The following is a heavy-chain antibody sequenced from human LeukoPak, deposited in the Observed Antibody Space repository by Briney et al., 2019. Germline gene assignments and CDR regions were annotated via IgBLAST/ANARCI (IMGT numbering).Heavy chain of an antibody. D-gene: IGHD3-16*01. V-gene: IGHV3-30-3*01. CDR3: ARDFSFTSSDYYYGMDV. J-gene: IGHJ6*02. Sequence: GGSLRLSCAASGFTFSSYAMHWVRQAPGKGLEWVAVISYDGSNKYYADSVKGRFTISRDNSKNTLYLQMNSLRAEDTAVYYCARDFSFTSSDYYYGMDVWGQGTTVTVSS. CDR2: ISYDGSNK. CDR1: GFTFSSYA.